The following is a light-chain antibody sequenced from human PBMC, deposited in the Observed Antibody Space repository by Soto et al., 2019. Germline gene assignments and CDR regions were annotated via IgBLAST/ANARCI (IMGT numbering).Light chain of an antibody. Sequence: VLTQAPATLSQSPGERATLSCRASQSVSSNFLAWYQQKPGQAPRLLISGASNRATGIPDRFSGSGSGTDFTLTISRLEPEDFAVYYCQQYDNSPRPFGQGTKVDIK. V-gene: IGKV3-20*01. J-gene: IGKJ1*01. CDR1: QSVSSNF. CDR2: GAS. CDR3: QQYDNSPRP.